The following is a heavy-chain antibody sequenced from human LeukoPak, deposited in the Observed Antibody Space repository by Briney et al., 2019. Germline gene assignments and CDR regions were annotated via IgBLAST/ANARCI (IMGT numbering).Heavy chain of an antibody. J-gene: IGHJ6*03. V-gene: IGHV1-18*01. D-gene: IGHD6-6*01. Sequence: GASVKVSCKASGYTFTSYGISWVRQAPGQGLEWMGWISAYNGNTNYAQKLQGRVTMTTDTSTSTAYMELRSLRSDDTAVYYCARGQYSSSPLYYYYYMDVWGKGTTVTVSS. CDR3: ARGQYSSSPLYYYYYMDV. CDR1: GYTFTSYG. CDR2: ISAYNGNT.